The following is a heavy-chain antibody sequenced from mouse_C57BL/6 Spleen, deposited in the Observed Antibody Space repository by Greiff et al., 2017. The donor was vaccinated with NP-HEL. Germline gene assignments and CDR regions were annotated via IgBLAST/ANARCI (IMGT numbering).Heavy chain of an antibody. CDR2: IYPGDGDT. Sequence: QVQLQQSGPELVKPGASVKISCKASGYAFSSSWMNWVKQRPGKGLEWIGRIYPGDGDTNYNGKFKGKATLTADKSSSTAYMQLSSLTSEDSAVYFCATAQATSYFDYWGQGTTLTVSS. CDR1: GYAFSSSW. V-gene: IGHV1-82*01. CDR3: ATAQATSYFDY. J-gene: IGHJ2*01. D-gene: IGHD3-2*02.